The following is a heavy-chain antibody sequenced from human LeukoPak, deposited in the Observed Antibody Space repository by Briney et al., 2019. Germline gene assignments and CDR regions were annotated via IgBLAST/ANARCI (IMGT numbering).Heavy chain of an antibody. V-gene: IGHV4-59*01. CDR3: AQQVVGTSNIFDV. D-gene: IGHD2-15*01. CDR2: MSYSGRN. Sequence: SETLSLICNVSGASINAYYWAWIGQCPGKGLEWIASMSYSGRNDSNPSLKSRVSMSVGPSTSQFSLRRTSVTAADTAIYYCAQQVVGTSNIFDVWGQGTFVAVSS. J-gene: IGHJ3*01. CDR1: GASINAYY.